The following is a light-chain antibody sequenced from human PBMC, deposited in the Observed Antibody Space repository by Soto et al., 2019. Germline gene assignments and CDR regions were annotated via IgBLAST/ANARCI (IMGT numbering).Light chain of an antibody. CDR2: NNN. CDR3: AAWDDSLNGVV. CDR1: SSNIGSNS. V-gene: IGLV1-44*01. J-gene: IGLJ2*01. Sequence: QSVLTQPPSASGTPGQRVTISCSGSSSNIGSNSINWYQQFPGTAPKLLIYNNNQRPSGVPDRFSGSKFGTSAALAISGLQSEDEADYYCAAWDDSLNGVVIGGGTKLTVL.